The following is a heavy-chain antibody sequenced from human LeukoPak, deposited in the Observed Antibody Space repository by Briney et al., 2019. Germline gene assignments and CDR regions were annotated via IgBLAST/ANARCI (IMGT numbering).Heavy chain of an antibody. CDR2: IIPIFGTA. J-gene: IGHJ4*02. Sequence: SVKVSCKASGYTFTSYYMHWVRQAPGQGLEWMGGIIPIFGTANYAQKFQGRVTITADESTSTAYMELSSLRSEDTAVYYCARGGITGTMDYWGQGTLVTVSS. CDR3: ARGGITGTMDY. D-gene: IGHD1-7*01. V-gene: IGHV1-69*13. CDR1: GYTFTSYY.